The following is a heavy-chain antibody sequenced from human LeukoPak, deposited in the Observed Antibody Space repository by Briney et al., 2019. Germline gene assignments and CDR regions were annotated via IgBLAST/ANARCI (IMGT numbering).Heavy chain of an antibody. V-gene: IGHV3-7*01. Sequence: GGSLRLSCAASGFTFSSHWMSWVRQAPGKGLEWVANIKKDGSEKYYVDAVKGRFTISRDNAKNSLYLQMSSLRAEDTAVYYCAREGSDAFDIWGQGTMVTVSS. CDR1: GFTFSSHW. CDR3: AREGSDAFDI. CDR2: IKKDGSEK. J-gene: IGHJ3*02.